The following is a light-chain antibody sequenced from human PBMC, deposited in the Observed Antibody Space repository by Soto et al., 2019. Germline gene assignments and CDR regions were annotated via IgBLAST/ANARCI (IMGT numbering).Light chain of an antibody. J-gene: IGKJ1*01. CDR2: AAS. V-gene: IGKV3-15*01. CDR3: HQYHNWPWT. CDR1: QGVTRN. Sequence: EIVMTQSPATLSVSPGESATLSCRASQGVTRNLAWYQQKPGQPPRLLISAASARATDIPARFSGSGSETDFALTISSLQSEDFAVYYCHQYHNWPWTFGRGTKVDIK.